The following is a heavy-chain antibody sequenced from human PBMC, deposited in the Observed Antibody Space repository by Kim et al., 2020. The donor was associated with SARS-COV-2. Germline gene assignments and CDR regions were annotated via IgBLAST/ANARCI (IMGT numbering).Heavy chain of an antibody. Sequence: RYSPSFQGQVTNSADKSISTAYLQWSSLKASDTAMYYCARRAVVGATIDYWGQGTLVTVSS. D-gene: IGHD1-26*01. V-gene: IGHV5-51*01. J-gene: IGHJ4*02. CDR3: ARRAVVGATIDY.